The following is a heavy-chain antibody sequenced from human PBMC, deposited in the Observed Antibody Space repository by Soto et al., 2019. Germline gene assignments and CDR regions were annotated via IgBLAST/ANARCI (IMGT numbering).Heavy chain of an antibody. CDR1: GYTFTSYA. J-gene: IGHJ4*02. Sequence: ASVKLSCKACGYTFTSYAMHWVRQAPEQRLEWMGWINAGNGNTKYSQKFQGRVTITRDTSASTAYMELSSLRAEDTAVYYCTRDSADVVVTDDGVGYWGQGTLVTVSS. V-gene: IGHV1-3*01. D-gene: IGHD2-21*02. CDR3: TRDSADVVVTDDGVGY. CDR2: INAGNGNT.